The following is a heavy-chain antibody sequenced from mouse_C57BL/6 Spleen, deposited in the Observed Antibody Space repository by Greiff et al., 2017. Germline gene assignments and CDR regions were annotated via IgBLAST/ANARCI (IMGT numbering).Heavy chain of an antibody. D-gene: IGHD1-1*01. CDR2: IYPRDGST. CDR3: ARTVERDY. CDR1: GYTFTSYD. J-gene: IGHJ2*01. Sequence: QVHVKQSGPELVKPGASVKLSCKASGYTFTSYDINWVKQRPGQGLEWIGWIYPRDGSTKYNEKFKGKATLTVDTSSSTAYMELHSLTSEDSAVYFCARTVERDYWGQGTTLTVSS. V-gene: IGHV1-85*01.